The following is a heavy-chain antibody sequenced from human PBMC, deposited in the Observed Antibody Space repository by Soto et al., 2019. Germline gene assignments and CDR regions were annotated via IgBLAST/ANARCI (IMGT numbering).Heavy chain of an antibody. CDR1: GDSVSSNSAA. D-gene: IGHD2-2*01. V-gene: IGHV6-1*01. Sequence: SQTLSLTCAISGDSVSSNSAAWNWIRQSPSRGLEWLGRTYYRSKWYNDYAVSVKSRITINADTSKNQFSLQLNSVTPEDTAVYYCVRGNCSSTSKHNETGYYYMDVWGKGTTVTVS. CDR3: VRGNCSSTSKHNETGYYYMDV. CDR2: TYYRSKWYN. J-gene: IGHJ6*03.